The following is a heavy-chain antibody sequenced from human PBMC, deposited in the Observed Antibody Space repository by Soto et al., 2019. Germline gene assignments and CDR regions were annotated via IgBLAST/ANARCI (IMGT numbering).Heavy chain of an antibody. D-gene: IGHD2-2*01. CDR2: ISAYNGNT. J-gene: IGHJ2*01. V-gene: IGHV1-18*01. CDR1: GYTFTSYG. CDR3: AREYQLLSSPYWYFDL. Sequence: QVQLVQSGAEVKKPGASVKFSCKSSGYTFTSYGISWVRQAPGQGREWMGWISAYNGNTNYAQKLQGRVTMTTDKSTSTAYMELRSLRSDDTAVYYCAREYQLLSSPYWYFDLWGRGTLVTVSS.